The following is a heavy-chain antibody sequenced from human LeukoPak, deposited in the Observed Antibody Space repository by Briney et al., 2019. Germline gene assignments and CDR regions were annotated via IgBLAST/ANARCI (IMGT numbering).Heavy chain of an antibody. CDR2: FSPSGGGT. Sequence: PGGSLGLSCAASGFTFSNYAMSWVRQAPGKGLEWVSAFSPSGGGTYYADSVKGRFAISRDNSKNTLYLQMNSLRAEDTAAYYCARALRIYYYFDYWGQGTLVTVSS. CDR3: ARALRIYYYFDY. V-gene: IGHV3-23*01. D-gene: IGHD1-26*01. CDR1: GFTFSNYA. J-gene: IGHJ4*02.